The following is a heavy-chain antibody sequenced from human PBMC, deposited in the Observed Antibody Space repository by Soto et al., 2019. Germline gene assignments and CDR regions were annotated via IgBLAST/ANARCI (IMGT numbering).Heavy chain of an antibody. Sequence: QVQLVQSGAEVKKPGSSVKVSCKASGGTFSSYTISWVRQAPGQGLEWMGRIIPILGIANYAQKFQGRVTITADKSTSTAYMELSSLRSEDTAVYCCARIGVSSTSFRFDPWGQGTLVTVSS. CDR3: ARIGVSSTSFRFDP. CDR1: GGTFSSYT. CDR2: IIPILGIA. V-gene: IGHV1-69*02. D-gene: IGHD2-2*01. J-gene: IGHJ5*02.